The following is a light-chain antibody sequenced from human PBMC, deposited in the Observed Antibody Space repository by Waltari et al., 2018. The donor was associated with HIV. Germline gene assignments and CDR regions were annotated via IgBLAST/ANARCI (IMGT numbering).Light chain of an antibody. CDR1: QPISNS. J-gene: IGKJ2*01. V-gene: IGKV1-NL1*01. CDR2: GTS. Sequence: DVHMTQSPSSLSASLGDRVTITCRASQPISNSLAWYQQKPGKAPKTLVYGTSRLESGVPSRCSGSGSGTDYTLTISSLQPEDFASYYCQQYYSIPNTFGQGTKLEIK. CDR3: QQYYSIPNT.